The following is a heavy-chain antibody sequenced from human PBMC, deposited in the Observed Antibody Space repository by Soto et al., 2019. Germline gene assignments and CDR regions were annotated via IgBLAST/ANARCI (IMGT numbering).Heavy chain of an antibody. CDR2: ISHSGSA. D-gene: IGHD3-3*01. Sequence: QVQLQQWGAGLLKPSETLSLMCAVYGESFSGYHWTWIRQPPGKGLEWIGEISHSGSANYNPSLRSRVNISVDTSKNQFSVKLSSVTAADTAVYYCAGGVALFGVVTEYWGQGTLVTVSS. CDR1: GESFSGYH. CDR3: AGGVALFGVVTEY. J-gene: IGHJ4*02. V-gene: IGHV4-34*01.